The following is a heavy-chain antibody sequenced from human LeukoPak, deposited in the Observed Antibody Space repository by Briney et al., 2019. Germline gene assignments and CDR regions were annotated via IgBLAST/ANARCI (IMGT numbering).Heavy chain of an antibody. CDR3: TRLRGEKASGDY. J-gene: IGHJ4*02. CDR2: IRSKTNNYAT. D-gene: IGHD3-10*01. Sequence: GGSLRLSCAASGFSFSRSAVHWVRQASGKGLEWVGRIRSKTNNYATEYAVSVEGRFTISRDDSKNTVYLQMNSLKTEDTAVYYCTRLRGEKASGDYWGQGTLVTVSS. V-gene: IGHV3-73*01. CDR1: GFSFSRSA.